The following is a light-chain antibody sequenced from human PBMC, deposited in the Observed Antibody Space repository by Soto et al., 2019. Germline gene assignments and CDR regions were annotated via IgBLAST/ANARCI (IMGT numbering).Light chain of an antibody. Sequence: DIQMTQSPSSLSASVGDRVTITCRASHDISTFLAWYQQKPGKAPNLLIHTASTLQSGVPSRFSGSGSGTEFTLTISSLQPEDFATYYCQQRNSYPITFGQGTKVDIK. CDR2: TAS. J-gene: IGKJ1*01. CDR1: HDISTF. V-gene: IGKV1-9*01. CDR3: QQRNSYPIT.